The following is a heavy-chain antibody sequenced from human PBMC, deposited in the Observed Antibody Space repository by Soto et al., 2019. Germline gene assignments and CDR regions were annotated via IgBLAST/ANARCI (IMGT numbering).Heavy chain of an antibody. Sequence: QVQLVESGGGVVQPGRSLRLSCAASGFTFSSYGMHWVRQAPGKGLEWVAAIRYDGINKYYADAVKGRFTVSRDNSKNTQDQQMKSLRGEDTARYYCARGRQYSANEPEPVDYWGQGTLGTGSS. CDR2: IRYDGINK. J-gene: IGHJ4*02. D-gene: IGHD5-12*01. V-gene: IGHV3-33*01. CDR1: GFTFSSYG. CDR3: ARGRQYSANEPEPVDY.